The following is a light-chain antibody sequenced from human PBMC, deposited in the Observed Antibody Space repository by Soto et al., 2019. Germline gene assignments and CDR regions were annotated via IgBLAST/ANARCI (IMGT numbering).Light chain of an antibody. CDR1: QSISMSY. CDR3: HQFGQSPCT. J-gene: IGKJ1*01. Sequence: EIVLTQSPGTLSLSPGERATLSCRASQSISMSYLAWYQQRPGQAPRLLIYGASNRATGIPDRFSGSGSGKDLNLIRTRLEHDDFAVYYCHQFGQSPCTFGQGTKVEFK. CDR2: GAS. V-gene: IGKV3-20*01.